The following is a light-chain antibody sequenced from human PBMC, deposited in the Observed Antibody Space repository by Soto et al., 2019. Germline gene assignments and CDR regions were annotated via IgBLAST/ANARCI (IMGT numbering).Light chain of an antibody. V-gene: IGKV2-28*01. J-gene: IGKJ1*01. CDR2: LGS. CDR1: QSLLHSNGYTY. CDR3: MQALQTPWT. Sequence: DVVVTQSPLSLPVIPGEPASISCRSSQSLLHSNGYTYLDWYLQKPGQSPQLLIYLGSNRASGVPDRFSGSGSGTDFTLKISGVEAEDVGVYYCMQALQTPWTFGQGTKV.